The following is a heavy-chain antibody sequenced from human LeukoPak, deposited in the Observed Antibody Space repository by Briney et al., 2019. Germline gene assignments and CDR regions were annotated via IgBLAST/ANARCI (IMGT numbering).Heavy chain of an antibody. V-gene: IGHV3-21*01. J-gene: IGHJ4*02. CDR3: ARIAVAGTGKGNY. CDR1: GFTFSSYS. D-gene: IGHD6-19*01. Sequence: GGSLRLSCAASGFTFSSYSMNWVRQAPGKGLEWVSSISSSSSYTYYADSVKGRFTISRDNAKNSLYLQMNSLRAEDTAVYYCARIAVAGTGKGNYWGQGTLVTVSS. CDR2: ISSSSSYT.